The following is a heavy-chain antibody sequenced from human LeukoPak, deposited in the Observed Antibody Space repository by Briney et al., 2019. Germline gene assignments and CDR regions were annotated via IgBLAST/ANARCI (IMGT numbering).Heavy chain of an antibody. J-gene: IGHJ4*02. Sequence: QTGGSLRLSCAASGFHFSVYAMSWVRQAPGKGLEWVSGISGSGGSTDYADSVKGRFTISRDNSKSTLSLQMDSLRAEDTAVYYCARAGSGTIFGVTKYWGQGTLVTVSS. CDR3: ARAGSGTIFGVTKY. V-gene: IGHV3-23*01. D-gene: IGHD3-3*01. CDR2: ISGSGGST. CDR1: GFHFSVYA.